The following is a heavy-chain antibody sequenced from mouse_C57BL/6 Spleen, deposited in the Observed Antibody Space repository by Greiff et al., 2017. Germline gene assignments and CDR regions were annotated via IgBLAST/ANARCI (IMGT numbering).Heavy chain of an antibody. CDR3: TRTTVVAFDY. J-gene: IGHJ2*01. CDR1: GYSFTDYN. V-gene: IGHV1-39*01. D-gene: IGHD1-1*01. CDR2: INPKDGTT. Sequence: VQLQQSGPELVKPGASVKISCTASGYSFTDYNMNWVKQSNGKSLEWIGVINPKDGTTRYTQKFKGKATMTVDQSSSTAYMQLNSLTSEDSAVYYCTRTTVVAFDYGGQGPTLTVAS.